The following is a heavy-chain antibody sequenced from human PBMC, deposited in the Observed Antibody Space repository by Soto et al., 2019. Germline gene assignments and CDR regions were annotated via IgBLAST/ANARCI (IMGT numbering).Heavy chain of an antibody. CDR1: GFTFSSYG. CDR3: TREVGGTVDS. V-gene: IGHV3-30*03. CDR2: ISYDGSNN. J-gene: IGHJ4*02. Sequence: PGGSLRLSCAASGFTFSSYGMHWVRQATGKGLEWVAVISYDGSNNYYADSVKGRFTISRDNSKNTLYLQMNSLRAVYTAVYYCTREVGGTVDSLGQGTQVTVSS. D-gene: IGHD1-26*01.